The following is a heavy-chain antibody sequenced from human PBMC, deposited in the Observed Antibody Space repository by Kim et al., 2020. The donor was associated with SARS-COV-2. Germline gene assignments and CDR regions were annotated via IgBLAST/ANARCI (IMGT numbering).Heavy chain of an antibody. D-gene: IGHD6-13*01. V-gene: IGHV1-58*01. CDR2: IVVGSGNT. J-gene: IGHJ6*02. Sequence: SVKVSCKASGFTFTSSAVQWVRQARGQRLEWIGWIVVGSGNTNYAQKFQERVTITRDMSTSTAYMELCSLRSEDTAVYYCAAGQQLAIYYYYGMDVWGQGTTVTVSS. CDR3: AAGQQLAIYYYYGMDV. CDR1: GFTFTSSA.